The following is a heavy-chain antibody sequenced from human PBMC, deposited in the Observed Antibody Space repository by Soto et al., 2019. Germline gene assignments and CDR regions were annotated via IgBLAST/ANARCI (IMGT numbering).Heavy chain of an antibody. Sequence: GGSLRLSCAASGFTFSSYAMHWVRQAPGKGLEWVAVISYDGSNKYYADSVKGRFTISRDNSKNTLYLQMNSLRAEDMAVYYCARDLTYYYDSSGYYGIDYWGQGTLVTVSS. D-gene: IGHD3-22*01. CDR3: ARDLTYYYDSSGYYGIDY. CDR2: ISYDGSNK. CDR1: GFTFSSYA. J-gene: IGHJ4*02. V-gene: IGHV3-30-3*01.